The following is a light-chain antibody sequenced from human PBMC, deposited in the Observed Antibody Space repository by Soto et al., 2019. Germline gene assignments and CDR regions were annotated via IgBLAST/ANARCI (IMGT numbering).Light chain of an antibody. V-gene: IGLV2-14*01. CDR2: GVT. CDR3: SSYTTAFFYV. Sequence: QSALTQPASVSGSPGQSITICCTGSSSDIGAFNYVAWYQQHPGKAPKLIIHGVTNRPSGVSSRFSGSKSDYTASLTISGLQAEDEADYYCSSYTTAFFYVFGTGTKLTVL. CDR1: SSDIGAFNY. J-gene: IGLJ1*01.